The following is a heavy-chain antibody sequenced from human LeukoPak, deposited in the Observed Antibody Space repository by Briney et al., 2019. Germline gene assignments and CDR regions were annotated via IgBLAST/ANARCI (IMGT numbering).Heavy chain of an antibody. J-gene: IGHJ4*02. CDR2: ISGSGGST. Sequence: GGSLRLSCAASGFTFSSYAMSWVRQAPGKGLEWVSAISGSGGSTYYADSVKGRFTISRDNSKNTLYLQMNSLRAEDTAVYYCARDYTYSTGGTYYDRFDYWGQGTLVTVS. CDR3: ARDYTYSTGGTYYDRFDY. D-gene: IGHD2-15*01. CDR1: GFTFSSYA. V-gene: IGHV3-23*01.